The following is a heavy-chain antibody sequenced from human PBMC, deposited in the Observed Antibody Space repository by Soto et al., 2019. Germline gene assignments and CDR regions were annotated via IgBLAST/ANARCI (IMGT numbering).Heavy chain of an antibody. J-gene: IGHJ6*03. V-gene: IGHV4-30-4*01. CDR1: GGSISSGDYY. CDR2: IYYSGST. D-gene: IGHD3-10*01. CDR3: ARSRFGKVGFRGDYYYYYMDV. Sequence: PSETLSLTCTVSGGSISSGDYYWSWIRQPPGKGLEWIGYIYYSGSTYYNPSLKSRVTISVDASKNQFSLKLSSVTAADTAVYYCARSRFGKVGFRGDYYYYYMDVWGKGTTVTVSS.